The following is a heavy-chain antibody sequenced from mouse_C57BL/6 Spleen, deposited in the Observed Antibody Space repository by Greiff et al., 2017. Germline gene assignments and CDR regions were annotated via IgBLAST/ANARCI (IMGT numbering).Heavy chain of an antibody. CDR2: IHPSDSDT. V-gene: IGHV1-74*01. D-gene: IGHD1-1*01. Sequence: QVQLKQPGAELVKPGASVKVSCKASGYTFTSYWMHWVKQRPGQGLEWIGRIHPSDSDTNYNQKFKGKATLTVDKSSSTAYMQLSSLTSEDSAVYYCAIEVVAEDYAMDYWGQGTSVTVSS. CDR1: GYTFTSYW. J-gene: IGHJ4*01. CDR3: AIEVVAEDYAMDY.